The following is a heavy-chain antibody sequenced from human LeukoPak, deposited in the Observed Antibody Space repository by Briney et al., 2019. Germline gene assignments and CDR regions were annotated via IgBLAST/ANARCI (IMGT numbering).Heavy chain of an antibody. Sequence: GGSLKISCKGSGYSFTSYWISWVRQMPGKGVGGRGRIDPSESYTNYSPSFQGHVTISADKSISTAYLQWSSLKASDTAMYYCARLPPGELASDYWGQGTLVTVSS. D-gene: IGHD3-10*01. V-gene: IGHV5-10-1*01. CDR1: GYSFTSYW. CDR2: IDPSESYT. J-gene: IGHJ4*02. CDR3: ARLPPGELASDY.